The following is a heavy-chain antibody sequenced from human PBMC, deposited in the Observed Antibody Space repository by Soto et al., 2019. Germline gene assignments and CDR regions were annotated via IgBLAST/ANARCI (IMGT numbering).Heavy chain of an antibody. J-gene: IGHJ4*02. D-gene: IGHD1-1*01. CDR1: GGSTSSYF. V-gene: IGHV4-59*08. CDR2: IYYSGST. CDR3: ARRYGYSFDY. Sequence: SETLSLTCTVSGGSTSSYFWSWIRQPPGKGLEWIGYIYYSGSTNYNPSLKSRVTISVDTSKNQFSLKLSSVTAADTAVYYCARRYGYSFDYWGQGTLVTVSS.